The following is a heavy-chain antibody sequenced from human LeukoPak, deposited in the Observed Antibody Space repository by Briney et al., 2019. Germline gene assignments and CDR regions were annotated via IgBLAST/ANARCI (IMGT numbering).Heavy chain of an antibody. CDR3: ARGSWELGGLFDY. D-gene: IGHD1-26*01. J-gene: IGHJ4*02. CDR2: ISSSGSTI. V-gene: IGHV3-48*03. CDR1: GFTFSSYE. Sequence: PGGSLRLSCAASGFTFSSYEMNWVRQAPGKGLEWVSYISSSGSTIYCADSVKGRFTISRDNAKNSLYLQMNSLRAEDTAVYYCARGSWELGGLFDYWGQGTLVTVSS.